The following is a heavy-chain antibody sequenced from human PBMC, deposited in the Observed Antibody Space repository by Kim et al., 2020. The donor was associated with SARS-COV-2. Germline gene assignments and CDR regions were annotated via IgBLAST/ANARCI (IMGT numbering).Heavy chain of an antibody. J-gene: IGHJ4*02. CDR3: ATGYAAYQPLHFDY. CDR1: GYTLTELS. CDR2: FDPEDGET. V-gene: IGHV1-24*01. Sequence: ASVKVSCKVSGYTLTELSMHWVRQAPGQGLEWMGGFDPEDGETIYAQKFQGRVTMTEDTSTDTAYMELSSLRSEDTAVYYCATGYAAYQPLHFDYWGQGTPVTVSS. D-gene: IGHD2-2*01.